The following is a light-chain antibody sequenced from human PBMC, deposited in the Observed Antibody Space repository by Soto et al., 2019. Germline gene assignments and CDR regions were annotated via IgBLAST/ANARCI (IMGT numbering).Light chain of an antibody. Sequence: DIPMTQSPSSLSASVGDRVTITCQASQDISNYLNWYQQKPGKAPKLLIYDASNLETGVPSRFSGSGSGTDFTFTISSLQPEDIATYYCLQYDNLPITFGPGTKVDIK. CDR1: QDISNY. CDR3: LQYDNLPIT. CDR2: DAS. J-gene: IGKJ3*01. V-gene: IGKV1-33*01.